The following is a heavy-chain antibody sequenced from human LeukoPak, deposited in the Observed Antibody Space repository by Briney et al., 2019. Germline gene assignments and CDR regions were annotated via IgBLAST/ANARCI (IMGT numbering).Heavy chain of an antibody. CDR3: ARPSY. V-gene: IGHV4-39*07. CDR2: IHYGGGT. CDR1: GGSISSSSYY. J-gene: IGHJ4*02. Sequence: PSEILSLTCSVSGGSISSSSYYWGWIRQPPGKGLEWIGSIHYGGGTFYNPSLKSRVTISVDTSKNQFSLKLSSVTAADTAVYYCARPSYWGQGTLVTVSS.